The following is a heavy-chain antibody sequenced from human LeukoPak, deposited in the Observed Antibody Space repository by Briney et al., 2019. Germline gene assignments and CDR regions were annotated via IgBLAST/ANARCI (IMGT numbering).Heavy chain of an antibody. Sequence: GASVKVSCKASRYAFTGYYMHWVRQAPGQGLEWMGWINPHSGDTNYAQEFQGRVTMTRDTSTSTAYMEVSRLRSDDTAVYYCAKDMRSRGYSGYDCFDYWGQGTLVTVSS. CDR1: RYAFTGYY. CDR3: AKDMRSRGYSGYDCFDY. D-gene: IGHD5-12*01. V-gene: IGHV1-2*02. J-gene: IGHJ4*02. CDR2: INPHSGDT.